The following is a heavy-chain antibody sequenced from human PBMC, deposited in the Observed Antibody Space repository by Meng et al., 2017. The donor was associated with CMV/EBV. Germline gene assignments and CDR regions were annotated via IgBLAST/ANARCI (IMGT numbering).Heavy chain of an antibody. CDR3: ARSEWQQLPRGGLDY. D-gene: IGHD6-13*01. V-gene: IGHV1-69*05. CDR2: IIPIFGTA. J-gene: IGHJ4*02. Sequence: ASGGTFSSYAISWVRQAPGQGLEWMGGIIPIFGTANYAQKFQGRVTITTDESTSTAYMELSSLRSEDTAVYYCARSEWQQLPRGGLDYWGQGTLVT. CDR1: GGTFSSYA.